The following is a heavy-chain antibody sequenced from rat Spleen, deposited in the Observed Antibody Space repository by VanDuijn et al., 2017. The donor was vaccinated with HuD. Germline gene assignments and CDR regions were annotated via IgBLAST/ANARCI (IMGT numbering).Heavy chain of an antibody. CDR1: GYTFTSYY. Sequence: QVQLQQSGAELAKPGSSVKISCKASGYTFTSYYISWIKQTNGQGLEYIGYINTGSGGTNYNEKFKGKATLTVDKSSSTAFMQLSSLKPDDSAVYYWAREAGIPFHYFDYWGQGVMVTVSS. V-gene: IGHV1-43*01. J-gene: IGHJ2*01. CDR3: AREAGIPFHYFDY. CDR2: INTGSGGT. D-gene: IGHD1-4*01.